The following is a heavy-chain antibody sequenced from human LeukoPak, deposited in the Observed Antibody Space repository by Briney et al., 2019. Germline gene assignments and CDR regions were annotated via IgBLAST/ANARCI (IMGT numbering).Heavy chain of an antibody. V-gene: IGHV3-23*01. CDR2: ISGSGGST. D-gene: IGHD4-17*01. CDR1: GFTFSSYA. Sequence: GGSLRLSCAASGFTFSSYAMSWVRQAPGKGLEWVSAISGSGGSTYYADSVKGRFTISRDNSKNTLYLQVNSLRAEDTAVYYCARDGGDDYGDYGGFDPWGQGTLVTVSS. J-gene: IGHJ5*02. CDR3: ARDGGDDYGDYGGFDP.